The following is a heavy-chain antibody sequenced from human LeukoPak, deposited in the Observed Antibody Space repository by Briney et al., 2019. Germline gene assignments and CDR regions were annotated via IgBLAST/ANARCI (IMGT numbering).Heavy chain of an antibody. CDR3: ARDRYYGSGRPYYMDV. J-gene: IGHJ6*03. CDR1: VFPFDDYR. D-gene: IGHD3-10*01. V-gene: IGHV3-20*04. Sequence: GGSLRLFCGACVFPFDDYRVRWVPQAPAKGVEWVYGINWSGGSTGYADSVKGRFTISRDNAKNFLYLQMNSLRAEDTALYYCARDRYYGSGRPYYMDVWGKGTTVTVSS. CDR2: INWSGGST.